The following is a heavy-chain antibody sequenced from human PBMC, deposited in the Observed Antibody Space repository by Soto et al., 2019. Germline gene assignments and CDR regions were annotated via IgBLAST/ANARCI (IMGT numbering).Heavy chain of an antibody. CDR3: ARDVGYSYGPDYYYYGMDV. J-gene: IGHJ6*02. D-gene: IGHD5-18*01. CDR1: GFTFSSYD. CDR2: IGTAGDT. Sequence: GGSLRLSCAASGFTFSSYDMHWVRQATGKGLEWVSAIGTAGDTYYPGSVKGRFTISRENAKNSLYLQMNSLRAEDTAVYYCARDVGYSYGPDYYYYGMDVWGQGTTVTVS. V-gene: IGHV3-13*01.